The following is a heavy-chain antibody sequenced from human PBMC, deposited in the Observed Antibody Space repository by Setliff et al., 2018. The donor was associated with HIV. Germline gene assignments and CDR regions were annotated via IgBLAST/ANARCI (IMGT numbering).Heavy chain of an antibody. CDR1: GPTQ. CDR3: AFRSGFHVGLDA. J-gene: IGHJ5*02. Sequence: ASVKVSCKLSGPTQVRDRVSGKGLEWMGGFDPEDGETIYAQKFQGRVTMTEDTSTDTAYMELSSLRSEDTAVYYCAFRSGFHVGLDAWGQGTLVTVSS. V-gene: IGHV1-24*01. D-gene: IGHD3-3*01. CDR2: FDPEDGET.